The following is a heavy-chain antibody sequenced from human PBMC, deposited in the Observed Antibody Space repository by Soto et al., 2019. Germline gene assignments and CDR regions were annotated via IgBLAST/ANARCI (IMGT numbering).Heavy chain of an antibody. V-gene: IGHV3-30*18. Sequence: QVQLVESGGGVVQPGRSLRLSCAASGFTFRSYGMHWVRQAPGKGLEWVAGISYDGREIDYVGSVKGRFIISRDNSKDTLYLQMNSLRGEDTDVYFCANGKDGVSYYYGMDVWGPGTTVAVSS. J-gene: IGHJ6*02. CDR1: GFTFRSYG. CDR3: ANGKDGVSYYYGMDV. CDR2: ISYDGREI. D-gene: IGHD3-10*01.